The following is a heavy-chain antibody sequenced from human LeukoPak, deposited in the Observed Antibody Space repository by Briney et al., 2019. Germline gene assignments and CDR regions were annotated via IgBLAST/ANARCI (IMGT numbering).Heavy chain of an antibody. CDR2: IYYSGST. Sequence: PSETLSLTCTVSGGSIGSYCWSWIRQPPGKGLEWIGYIYYSGSTNYNPSLKSRVTISVDTSKNQFSLKLSSVTAADTAVYYCARDAGSGTPIDYWGQGTLVTVSS. CDR3: ARDAGSGTPIDY. CDR1: GGSIGSYC. D-gene: IGHD3-10*01. J-gene: IGHJ4*02. V-gene: IGHV4-59*01.